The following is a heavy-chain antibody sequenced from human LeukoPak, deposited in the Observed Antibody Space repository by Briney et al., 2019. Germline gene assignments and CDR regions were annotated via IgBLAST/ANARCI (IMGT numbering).Heavy chain of an antibody. D-gene: IGHD2-15*01. V-gene: IGHV3-7*01. J-gene: IGHJ6*03. Sequence: GGSLRLSCATSGFTFSTYWMSWVRQAPGKGLEWVVNIKQDGSEKYYVDSVKGRFTISRDNAKNSLYLQMNNLRVEDTAVYYCARRGLPDVWGKGTTVTVSS. CDR1: GFTFSTYW. CDR3: ARRGLPDV. CDR2: IKQDGSEK.